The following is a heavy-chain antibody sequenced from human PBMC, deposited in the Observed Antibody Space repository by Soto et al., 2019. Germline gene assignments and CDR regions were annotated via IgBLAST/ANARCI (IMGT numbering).Heavy chain of an antibody. Sequence: SETLSLTCTVSGGSISSSSYYWGWIRQPPGKGLEWIGSIYYSGSTYYNPSLKSRVTISVDTSKNQFSLKLSSVTAADTAVYYCAKTWIQLWPLTYYYYYMDVWGKGTTVTVSS. CDR3: AKTWIQLWPLTYYYYYMDV. J-gene: IGHJ6*03. CDR1: GGSISSSSYY. CDR2: IYYSGST. D-gene: IGHD5-18*01. V-gene: IGHV4-39*01.